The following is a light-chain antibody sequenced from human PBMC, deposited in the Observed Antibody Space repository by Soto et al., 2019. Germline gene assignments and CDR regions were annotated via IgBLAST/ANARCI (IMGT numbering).Light chain of an antibody. Sequence: EIVLTQSPGTLSLSSGERATLSCRAGQSVSSSYLAWYQQKPGQAPRLLIYDASNRATGIPARFSGSGSGTDFTLTITRLEPEDFAVYYCQQYGDSPQTFGPGTKVNIK. CDR1: QSVSSSY. V-gene: IGKV3-20*01. CDR2: DAS. CDR3: QQYGDSPQT. J-gene: IGKJ1*01.